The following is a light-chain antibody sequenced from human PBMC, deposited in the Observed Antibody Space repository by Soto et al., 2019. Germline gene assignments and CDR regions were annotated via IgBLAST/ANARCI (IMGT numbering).Light chain of an antibody. CDR1: SSNIESNY. Sequence: TVTISCSGSSSNIESNYVSWFQQLPRTAPNLLIYENNKRLSGFPDRFSASKSGTSATLVITGLQTGDEADYFCGAWDISLSAYVFGTGTKVTVL. CDR2: ENN. V-gene: IGLV1-51*02. J-gene: IGLJ1*01. CDR3: GAWDISLSAYV.